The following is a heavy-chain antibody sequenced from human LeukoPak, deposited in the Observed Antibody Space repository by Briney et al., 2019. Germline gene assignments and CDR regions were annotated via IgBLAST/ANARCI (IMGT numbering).Heavy chain of an antibody. D-gene: IGHD4-11*01. CDR2: IRYDESEK. Sequence: GGSLRLYCVASGFTFNEYAMHWVRQAPGKGLEWVTFIRYDESEKYYVDSVKGRFSVSRDNFKSTLYLQMSSLRVEDTARYYCAKAYSTYSFGYPDAFDLWGHGTMVIVSS. CDR1: GFTFNEYA. J-gene: IGHJ3*01. V-gene: IGHV3-30*02. CDR3: AKAYSTYSFGYPDAFDL.